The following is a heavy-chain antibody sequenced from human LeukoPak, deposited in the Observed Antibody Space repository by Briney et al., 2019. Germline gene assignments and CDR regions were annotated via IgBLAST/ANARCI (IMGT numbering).Heavy chain of an antibody. D-gene: IGHD3-3*01. Sequence: SETLSLTCTVSGGSISSYYWSWIRQPPGKGLEWIGSIYYSGSTYYNPSLKSRVTISVDTSKNQFSLKLSSVTAADTAVYYCARRTARRFLEWLYLDWGQGTLVTVSS. CDR3: ARRTARRFLEWLYLD. J-gene: IGHJ4*02. CDR1: GGSISSYY. CDR2: IYYSGST. V-gene: IGHV4-39*01.